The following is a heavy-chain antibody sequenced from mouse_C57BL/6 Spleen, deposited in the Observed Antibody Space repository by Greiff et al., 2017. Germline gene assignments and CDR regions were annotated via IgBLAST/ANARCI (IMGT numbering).Heavy chain of an antibody. Sequence: EVQGVESGGGLVQSGRSLRLSCATSGFTFSDFYMEWVRQAPGKGLEWIAASRNKANDYTTEYSASVKGRFIVSRDTSQSILYLQMNALRAEDTAIYYCARDAIYYPFAYWGQGTLVTVSA. J-gene: IGHJ3*01. V-gene: IGHV7-1*01. CDR1: GFTFSDFY. CDR2: SRNKANDYTT. CDR3: ARDAIYYPFAY. D-gene: IGHD2-1*01.